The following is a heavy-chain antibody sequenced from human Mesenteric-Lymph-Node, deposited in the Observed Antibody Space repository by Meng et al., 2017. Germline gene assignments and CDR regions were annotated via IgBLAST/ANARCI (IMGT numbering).Heavy chain of an antibody. CDR3: ARTNGGADIVVVPAAYYFDY. Sequence: QVQLQQGGGGLGKPAETLSLTCAGDGGAVSGYYWSWIRQPPGKGLEWIGEINHSGSTNYNPSLKSRVTISVDTSKNQFSLKLSSVTAADTAVYYCARTNGGADIVVVPAAYYFDYWGQGTLVTVSS. CDR1: GGAVSGYY. CDR2: INHSGST. J-gene: IGHJ4*02. D-gene: IGHD2-2*01. V-gene: IGHV4-34*01.